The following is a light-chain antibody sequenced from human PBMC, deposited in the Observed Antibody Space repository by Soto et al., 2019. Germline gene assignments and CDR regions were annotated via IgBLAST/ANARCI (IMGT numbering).Light chain of an antibody. Sequence: VLTQSPATLSLSPGERATLSCRASQSIHTSLAWYQQKPGQAPRLLIYGASTRATGIPARFSGSGSGTDFTLTISSLEPEDFAVYYCQQRSDWSSITFGQGTRLEIK. CDR1: QSIHTS. CDR2: GAS. CDR3: QQRSDWSSIT. V-gene: IGKV3-11*01. J-gene: IGKJ5*01.